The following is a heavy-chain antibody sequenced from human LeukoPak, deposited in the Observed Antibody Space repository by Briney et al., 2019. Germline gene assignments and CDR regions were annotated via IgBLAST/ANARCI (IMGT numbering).Heavy chain of an antibody. J-gene: IGHJ3*02. D-gene: IGHD6-13*01. V-gene: IGHV3-23*01. CDR2: ISGSGGST. CDR3: AEEIPGIAAAGPFAFDI. Sequence: GGSLRLSCAASGFTFSSYGMSWVRQAPGKGLEWVSAISGSGGSTYYADSVKGRFTISRDNSKNTLYLQMNSLRAEDTAVYYCAEEIPGIAAAGPFAFDIWGQGTMVTVSS. CDR1: GFTFSSYG.